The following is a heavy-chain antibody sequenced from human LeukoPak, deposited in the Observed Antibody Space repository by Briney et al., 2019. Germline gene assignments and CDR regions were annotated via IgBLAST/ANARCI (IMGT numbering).Heavy chain of an antibody. J-gene: IGHJ4*02. V-gene: IGHV3-72*01. D-gene: IGHD4-17*01. CDR3: ARAAYGDRNAFDY. Sequence: PGGSLRLSCAASGFTFSDHYMDWVRQAPGKGLEWVGRTRNKANSYTTEYAASVKGRFTISRDDSKNSLYLQMNSLKTEDTAVYYCARAAYGDRNAFDYWGQGTLVTVSS. CDR1: GFTFSDHY. CDR2: TRNKANSYTT.